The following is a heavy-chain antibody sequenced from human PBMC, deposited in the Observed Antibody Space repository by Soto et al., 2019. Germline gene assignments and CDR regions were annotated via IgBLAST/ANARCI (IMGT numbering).Heavy chain of an antibody. CDR2: IIPIFGSP. CDR1: GSTISNYA. CDR3: AWGDGFSCYFDF. Sequence: SVNLSCKGSGSTISNYAISWVRQAPGQGLEWMGGIIPIFGSPYYAHKFQGRVTITADNSASTAILELRSLRSEDTAVYYCAWGDGFSCYFDFCGRGSLDIVSS. D-gene: IGHD3-10*01. V-gene: IGHV1-69*06. J-gene: IGHJ2*01.